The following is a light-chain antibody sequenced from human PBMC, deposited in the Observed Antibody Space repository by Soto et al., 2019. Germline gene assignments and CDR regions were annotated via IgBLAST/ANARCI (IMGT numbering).Light chain of an antibody. CDR2: SNN. Sequence: QSVLTQPPSASGTPGQRVTISCSGSSSNIGSNTVNWYQQLPGPAPKLLIYSNNQRPSGVPDRCSVSKSGTSASLAIRGLHTDHEVEDYCAAWDDSVNGHLFGGGTKLTV. J-gene: IGLJ2*01. CDR3: AAWDDSVNGHL. V-gene: IGLV1-44*01. CDR1: SSNIGSNT.